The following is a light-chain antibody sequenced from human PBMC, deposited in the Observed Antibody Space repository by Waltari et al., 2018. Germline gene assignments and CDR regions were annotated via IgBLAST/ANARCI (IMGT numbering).Light chain of an antibody. J-gene: IGKJ1*01. V-gene: IGKV3-20*01. CDR1: QSVGRA. Sequence: EIVLTQSPGTLALSPGERATLSCRASQSVGRALAWYQQKPGQAPRLLIFEASSRATGISDKFRGSGSGTDFSLTISRVEPEDFAVYFCQMYVRLPVTFGQGAKGEVK. CDR3: QMYVRLPVT. CDR2: EAS.